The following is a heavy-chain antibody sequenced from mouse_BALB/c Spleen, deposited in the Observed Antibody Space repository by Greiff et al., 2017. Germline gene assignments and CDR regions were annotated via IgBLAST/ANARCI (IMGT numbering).Heavy chain of an antibody. J-gene: IGHJ4*01. Sequence: EVHLVESGPGLVKPSQSLSLTCSVTGYSITSGYYWNWIRQFPGNKLEWMGYISYDGSNNYNPSLKNRISITRDTSKNQFFLKLNSVTTEDTATYYCARGNWDWAMDYWGQGTSVTVSS. CDR3: ARGNWDWAMDY. CDR1: GYSITSGYY. V-gene: IGHV3-6*02. D-gene: IGHD4-1*01. CDR2: ISYDGSN.